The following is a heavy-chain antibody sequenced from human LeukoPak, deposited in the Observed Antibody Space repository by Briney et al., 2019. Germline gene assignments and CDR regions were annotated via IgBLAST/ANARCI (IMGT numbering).Heavy chain of an antibody. CDR2: ISAYNGNT. CDR3: ARDGGYEANYYYYGMDV. J-gene: IGHJ6*02. CDR1: GYTFTSYG. Sequence: AASVKVSCKASGYTFTSYGISWVRQAPGQGLEWMGWISAYNGNTNYAQKLQGRVTMTTDTSTSTAYMELRSLRSDDTAVYYCARDGGYEANYYYYGMDVWGQGTTVTVSS. V-gene: IGHV1-18*01. D-gene: IGHD2-2*01.